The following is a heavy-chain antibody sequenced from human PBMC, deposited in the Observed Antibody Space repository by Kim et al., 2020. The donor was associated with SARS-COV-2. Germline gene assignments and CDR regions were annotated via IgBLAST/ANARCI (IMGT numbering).Heavy chain of an antibody. Sequence: TKYAQKCRDSVTITRDTTASTAYMELSSLRSEDTAVYYCARGSGWAFHYWGQGTLVTVAS. CDR3: ARGSGWAFHY. V-gene: IGHV1-3*01. D-gene: IGHD6-19*01. CDR2: T. J-gene: IGHJ4*02.